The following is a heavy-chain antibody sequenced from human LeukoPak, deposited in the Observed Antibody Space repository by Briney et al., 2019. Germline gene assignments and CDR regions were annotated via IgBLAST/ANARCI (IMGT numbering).Heavy chain of an antibody. Sequence: GGSLRLSCAASGFTFTTYAINWVRQAPGKGLEWVTGISSDGDKAFYADSVKGRFTISRDNSKNTVSLQMTSLRAEDTALYYCAKDLALAGTGGGFDVWGQGTGVAVSS. J-gene: IGHJ3*01. CDR3: AKDLALAGTGGGFDV. CDR2: ISSDGDKA. V-gene: IGHV3-23*01. D-gene: IGHD6-19*01. CDR1: GFTFTTYA.